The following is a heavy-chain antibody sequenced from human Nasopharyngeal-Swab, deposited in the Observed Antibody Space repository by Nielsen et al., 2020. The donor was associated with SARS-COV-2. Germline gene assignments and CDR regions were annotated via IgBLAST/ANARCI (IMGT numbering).Heavy chain of an antibody. D-gene: IGHD6-19*01. CDR1: GYTFTGYY. CDR3: ARDPTSVAVTGVFYYGLDV. Sequence: ASVKVSCKASGYTFTGYYMNWVRQAPGQGLEWMGRINPNNGDTNYAQKFQGRVTMTRDTSISTAYMELSRLRSDDTAVYYCARDPTSVAVTGVFYYGLDVWGQGTTVTVSS. CDR2: INPNNGDT. J-gene: IGHJ6*02. V-gene: IGHV1-2*06.